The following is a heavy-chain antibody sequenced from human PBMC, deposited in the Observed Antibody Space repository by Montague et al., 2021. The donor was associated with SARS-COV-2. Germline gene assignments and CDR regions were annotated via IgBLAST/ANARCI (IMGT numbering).Heavy chain of an antibody. CDR1: GFSLTTGGMY. J-gene: IGHJ5*02. Sequence: VKPTPTLPLTCTFSGFSLTTGGMYVSWIRQPPGKALEWLARIDWDDDTYYSTSLKTRLTISKDTSKNPVVLTMTNMNPADTATYYCARNGVEFRGSEKYYSGNWLDPWGQGTLVTVSS. CDR3: ARNGVEFRGSEKYYSGNWLDP. V-gene: IGHV2-70*11. D-gene: IGHD3-10*01. CDR2: IDWDDDT.